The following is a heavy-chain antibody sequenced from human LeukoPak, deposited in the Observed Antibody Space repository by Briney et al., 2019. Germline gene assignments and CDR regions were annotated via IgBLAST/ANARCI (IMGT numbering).Heavy chain of an antibody. V-gene: IGHV1-69*13. CDR3: ASGYCSSTSCLSPYYYYGMDV. D-gene: IGHD2-2*01. CDR2: IIPIFGTA. CDR1: GGTFSSYA. J-gene: IGHJ6*02. Sequence: SVKVSCKASGGTFSSYAISWVRQAPGQGLEWMGGIIPIFGTANYAQKFQGRVTITADESTSTAYMELSSLRSEDTAVYYCASGYCSSTSCLSPYYYYGMDVWGQGTTVTVSS.